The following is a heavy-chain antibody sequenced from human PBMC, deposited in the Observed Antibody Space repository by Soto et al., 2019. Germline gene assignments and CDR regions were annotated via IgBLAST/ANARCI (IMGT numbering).Heavy chain of an antibody. D-gene: IGHD1-26*01. CDR1: GFIFSNAW. CDR2: AKSKADGGTT. V-gene: IGHV3-15*07. J-gene: IGHJ4*01. Sequence: GGSLRLSCAASGFIFSNAWINWVRQAPGKGLEWVGRAKSKADGGTTDFAAPVKGRFAISRDDSMNMMYMQMSSLRTEDTALYYCTTDSYMNRLIVRFDYWGHGTLVTVSS. CDR3: TTDSYMNRLIVRFDY.